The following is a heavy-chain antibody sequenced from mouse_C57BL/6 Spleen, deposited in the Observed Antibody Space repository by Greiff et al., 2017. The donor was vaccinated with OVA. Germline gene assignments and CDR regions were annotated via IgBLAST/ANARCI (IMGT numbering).Heavy chain of an antibody. Sequence: VQLKQPGAELVKPGASVKLSCKASGYTFTSYWMHWVKQRPGQGLEWIGMIHPNSGSTNYNEKFKSKATLTVDKSSSTAYMQLSSLTSEDSAVYYCAFITTVVATRWYFDVWGTGTTVTVSS. J-gene: IGHJ1*03. CDR1: GYTFTSYW. CDR2: IHPNSGST. V-gene: IGHV1-64*01. CDR3: AFITTVVATRWYFDV. D-gene: IGHD1-1*01.